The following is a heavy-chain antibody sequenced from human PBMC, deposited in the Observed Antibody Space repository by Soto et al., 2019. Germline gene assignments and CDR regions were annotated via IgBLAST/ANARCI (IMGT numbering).Heavy chain of an antibody. CDR2: MNHKSGNT. J-gene: IGHJ5*02. CDR3: ARTNYYDTRGHTNWFDP. Sequence: QVQLVQSGAEVKKPVASVKVSCKASGYTFTSYDINWVRQATGQGLEWMGWMNHKSGNTGYAQKFQGRVTMTRNTSISPAYMELSSLRSEDTAVYYCARTNYYDTRGHTNWFDPWGQGTLVTVSS. CDR1: GYTFTSYD. D-gene: IGHD3-22*01. V-gene: IGHV1-8*01.